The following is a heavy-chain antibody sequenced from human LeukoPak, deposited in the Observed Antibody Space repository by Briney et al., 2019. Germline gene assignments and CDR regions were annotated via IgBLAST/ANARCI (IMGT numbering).Heavy chain of an antibody. J-gene: IGHJ6*03. CDR1: GFTFSSYG. CDR2: IRHDETRI. V-gene: IGHV3-30*02. D-gene: IGHD3-16*02. Sequence: QPGGSLRLSCAASGFTFSSYGMHWVRQAPGEGLEWVAFIRHDETRIFYGDSVKGRFTISRDNSKNMVYPQLNSLSAEDTALYYCAKSVIPNSYQGTYYMDVWGKGTTVTVFS. CDR3: AKSVIPNSYQGTYYMDV.